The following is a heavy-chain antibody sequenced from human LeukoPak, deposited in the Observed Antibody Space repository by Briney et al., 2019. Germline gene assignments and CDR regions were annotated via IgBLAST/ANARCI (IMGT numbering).Heavy chain of an antibody. D-gene: IGHD5-18*01. Sequence: AGRYLRLYCAASGFTFDDYAMHWVRQAPGKGLEWVSGISWNSGSIGYADSVKGRFTISRDNAKNSLYLQMNSLRAEDTALYYCAKDLASTAMAPDYWGQGTLVTVSS. CDR2: ISWNSGSI. CDR1: GFTFDDYA. J-gene: IGHJ4*02. V-gene: IGHV3-9*01. CDR3: AKDLASTAMAPDY.